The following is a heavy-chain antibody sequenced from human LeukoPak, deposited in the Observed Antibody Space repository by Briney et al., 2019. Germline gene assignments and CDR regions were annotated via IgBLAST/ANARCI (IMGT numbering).Heavy chain of an antibody. J-gene: IGHJ6*03. CDR3: ARERWLRYYMDV. D-gene: IGHD5-12*01. Sequence: PGGSLRLSCAASGFTFSSYGMHWVRQAPGKGLEWVSYISSNSIYYADAVKGRFTISIDNAKNSLYLQMNRLRAEDTAVYYCARERWLRYYMDVWGKGTTVTVSS. CDR2: ISSNSI. V-gene: IGHV3-48*01. CDR1: GFTFSSYG.